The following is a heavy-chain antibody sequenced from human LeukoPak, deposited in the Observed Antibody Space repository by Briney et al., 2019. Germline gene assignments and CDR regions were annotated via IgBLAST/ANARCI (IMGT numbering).Heavy chain of an antibody. CDR3: ARDILRIASAGYSPNWFAP. CDR1: GYTFTGYY. D-gene: IGHD6-13*01. Sequence: ASVKVSCKASGYTFTGYYMHWVRQAPGQGLEWMGWINPNSGGTNYAQRFQGRVTMTRDTSISTAYTELSRLRSDDTAVYYCARDILRIASAGYSPNWFAPWGQGTLVTVSS. V-gene: IGHV1-2*02. J-gene: IGHJ5*02. CDR2: INPNSGGT.